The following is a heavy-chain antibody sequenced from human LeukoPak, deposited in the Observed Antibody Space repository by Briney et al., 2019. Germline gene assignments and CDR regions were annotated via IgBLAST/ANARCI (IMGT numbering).Heavy chain of an antibody. Sequence: GRSLRLSCAASGFTFSSYAMHWVRQAPGKGLEWVAVISYDGSNKYYADSVKGRFTISRDNSKNTLYLQMNSLRAEDTAVYYCARGLSDYGDYTFAEYFQHWGQGTLVTVSS. V-gene: IGHV3-30*04. CDR1: GFTFSSYA. CDR2: ISYDGSNK. CDR3: ARGLSDYGDYTFAEYFQH. D-gene: IGHD4-17*01. J-gene: IGHJ1*01.